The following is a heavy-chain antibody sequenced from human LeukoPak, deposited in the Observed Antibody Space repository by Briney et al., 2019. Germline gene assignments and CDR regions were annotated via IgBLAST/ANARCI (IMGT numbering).Heavy chain of an antibody. CDR2: INPSNADT. V-gene: IGHV1-2*02. Sequence: GASLKVSCKASGYTFTDYHMHWVRQAPGQGLEWMGWINPSNADTNYAQRFQGRVTVTGDTSSTTAYMELSRVRSDDTAIYYCARDKIGDGYSARDYWGQGTQVTASP. J-gene: IGHJ4*02. CDR1: GYTFTDYH. D-gene: IGHD5-24*01. CDR3: ARDKIGDGYSARDY.